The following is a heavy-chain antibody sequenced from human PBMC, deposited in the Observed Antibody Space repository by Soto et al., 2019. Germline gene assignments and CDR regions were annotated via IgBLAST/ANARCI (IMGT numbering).Heavy chain of an antibody. CDR2: ISAYDGYT. CDR3: ARGGFYDSSGARNYYYYGMNV. V-gene: IGHV1-18*01. J-gene: IGHJ6*02. CDR1: GYTFTSYG. Sequence: QVQLVQSGAEVKKPGASVKVSCKASGYTFTSYGINWVRQAPGQGLEWLGWISAYDGYTNYAQILQGRVSMTTDTSTKPAXMXVRSLRSDDTAMYYCARGGFYDSSGARNYYYYGMNVWGQGTTVTVSS. D-gene: IGHD3-22*01.